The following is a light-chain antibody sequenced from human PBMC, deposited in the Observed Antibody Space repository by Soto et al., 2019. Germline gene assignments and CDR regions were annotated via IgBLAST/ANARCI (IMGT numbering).Light chain of an antibody. V-gene: IGKV3-11*01. CDR2: DAS. J-gene: IGKJ4*01. Sequence: EIVLTQSPATLSLSPGDRATLSCRASQSVSRYVAWYQQKPGQAPRLLIYDASNRATGIPARFSGSGSGTDFTLTISSLEPEDFAVYYCQQRSNWPPLTFGGGTKVEIK. CDR1: QSVSRY. CDR3: QQRSNWPPLT.